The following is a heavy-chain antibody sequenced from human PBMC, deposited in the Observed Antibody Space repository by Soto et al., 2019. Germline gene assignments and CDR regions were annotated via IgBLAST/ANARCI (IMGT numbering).Heavy chain of an antibody. CDR2: ISSSGSTI. J-gene: IGHJ4*02. CDR3: AREYYDFWSGPRPFPKPSGY. Sequence: GGSLRLSCAASGFTFSDYYMSWIRQAPGKGLEWVSYISSSGSTIYYADSVKGRFTISRDNAKNSLYLQMNSLRAEDTAVYYCAREYYDFWSGPRPFPKPSGYWGQATLVTVSS. CDR1: GFTFSDYY. V-gene: IGHV3-11*01. D-gene: IGHD3-3*01.